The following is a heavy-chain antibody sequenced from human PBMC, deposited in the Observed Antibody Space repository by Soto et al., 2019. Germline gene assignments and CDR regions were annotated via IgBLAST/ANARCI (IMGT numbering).Heavy chain of an antibody. CDR1: GFTFSHHW. CDR2: IKEDGSEK. V-gene: IGHV3-7*01. J-gene: IGHJ4*02. D-gene: IGHD3-10*01. CDR3: ARGSSGYGLRWFGEFLSSFDY. Sequence: EVQLVDSGGGLVQPGGSLRLSCAASGFTFSHHWMNWVRQAPGKGLEWVANIKEDGSEKFYVDSVKGRFTISRDNGKNSLYLQMNSLTADDTAVYYCARGSSGYGLRWFGEFLSSFDYWGQGTLVTVSS.